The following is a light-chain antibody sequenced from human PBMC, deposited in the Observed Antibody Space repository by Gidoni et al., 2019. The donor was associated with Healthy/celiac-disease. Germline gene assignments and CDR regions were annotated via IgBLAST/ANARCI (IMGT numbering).Light chain of an antibody. Sequence: DIKMTQSPSSLSASVGDRVTSTCRASQSISSYLNWYQQKPGKAPKLLIYAASSLQSGVPSRFSGSGSGTDFTLTISSLQPEDFATYYCQQSYSTLWTFSQGTKVDIK. J-gene: IGKJ1*01. CDR1: QSISSY. CDR3: QQSYSTLWT. V-gene: IGKV1-39*01. CDR2: AAS.